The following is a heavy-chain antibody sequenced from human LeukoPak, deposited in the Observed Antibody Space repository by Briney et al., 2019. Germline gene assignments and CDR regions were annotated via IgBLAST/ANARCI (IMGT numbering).Heavy chain of an antibody. CDR1: GFTFSDYY. V-gene: IGHV3-11*06. CDR3: ARLGSIAAAGTPDY. Sequence: GESLRLSCAASGFTFSDYYMSWIRQAPGKGLDWPSYISGSTTYTTYADSVKGRFTISRDNAKNSLYLQMNSLRGEDTAVYYCARLGSIAAAGTPDYWGQGTLVTVSS. CDR2: ISGSTTYT. J-gene: IGHJ4*02. D-gene: IGHD6-13*01.